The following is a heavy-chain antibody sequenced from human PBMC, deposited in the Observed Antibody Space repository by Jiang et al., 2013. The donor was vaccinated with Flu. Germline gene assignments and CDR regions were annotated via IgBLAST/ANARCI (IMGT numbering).Heavy chain of an antibody. J-gene: IGHJ3*02. D-gene: IGHD3-10*01. V-gene: IGHV5-10-1*01. CDR2: IDPSDSYT. CDR1: GYSFTSYW. Sequence: GAEVKKPGESLQISCKGSGYSFTSYWISWVRQMPGKGLEWMGRIDPSDSYTNYSPSFQGHVTISADKSISTAYLQWSSLKASDTAMYYCARRGIYGSGSYYNGADAFDIWGQGTMVTVSS. CDR3: ARRGIYGSGSYYNGADAFDI.